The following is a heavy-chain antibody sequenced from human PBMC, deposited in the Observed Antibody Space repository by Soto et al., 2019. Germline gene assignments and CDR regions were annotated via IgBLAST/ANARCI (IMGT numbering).Heavy chain of an antibody. V-gene: IGHV4-34*01. CDR1: GGSFSGYY. CDR3: ARGSSYGSGSYYRGKDNWFDP. Sequence: SETLSLTCAVYGGSFSGYYWSWIRQPPGKGLEWIGEINHSGSTNYNPSLKSRVTISVDTSKNQFSLKLSSVTAADTAVYYCARGSSYGSGSYYRGKDNWFDPWGQGTLVTVSS. CDR2: INHSGST. D-gene: IGHD3-10*01. J-gene: IGHJ5*02.